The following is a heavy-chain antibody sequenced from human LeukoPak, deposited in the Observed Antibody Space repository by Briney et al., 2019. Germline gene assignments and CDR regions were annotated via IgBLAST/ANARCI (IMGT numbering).Heavy chain of an antibody. Sequence: GGSLRLSCAASGFTFSSYAMSWVRQAPGKGLEWVSAISGSGGSTYYADSVKGRFTISRDNSKNTLYLQMNSLRAEDTAVYYCAKSTSAGYYYYGMDVWGQGTTVTVSS. J-gene: IGHJ6*02. CDR3: AKSTSAGYYYYGMDV. CDR2: ISGSGGST. D-gene: IGHD6-19*01. CDR1: GFTFSSYA. V-gene: IGHV3-23*01.